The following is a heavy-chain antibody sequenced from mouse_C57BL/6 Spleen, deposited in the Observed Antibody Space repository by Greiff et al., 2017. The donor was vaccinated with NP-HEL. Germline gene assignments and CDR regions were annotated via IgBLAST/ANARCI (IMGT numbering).Heavy chain of an antibody. J-gene: IGHJ1*03. D-gene: IGHD2-4*01. CDR1: GYSITSGYD. Sequence: EVKLVESGPGMVKPSQSLSLTCTVTGYSITSGYDWHWIRHFPGNKLEWMGYISYSGSTNYNPSLKSRISITHDTSKNHFFLKLNSVTTEDTATYYCARGDYDVWYFDVWGTGTTVTVSS. V-gene: IGHV3-1*01. CDR3: ARGDYDVWYFDV. CDR2: ISYSGST.